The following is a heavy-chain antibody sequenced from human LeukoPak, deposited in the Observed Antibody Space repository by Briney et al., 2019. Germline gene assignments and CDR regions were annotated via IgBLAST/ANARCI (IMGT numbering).Heavy chain of an antibody. CDR1: GFTFDNYG. V-gene: IGHV3-30*02. J-gene: IGHJ4*02. CDR2: IRSDGGIK. Sequence: GGSLRLSCAASGFTFDNYGMHWVRQAPGKGLEWVAFIRSDGGIKYYADSVKGRFTISRDNSKNTLYLQVNSLRAEDTAVYYCAKDSPGYSSGWYKVDYWGQGTLVTVSS. D-gene: IGHD6-19*01. CDR3: AKDSPGYSSGWYKVDY.